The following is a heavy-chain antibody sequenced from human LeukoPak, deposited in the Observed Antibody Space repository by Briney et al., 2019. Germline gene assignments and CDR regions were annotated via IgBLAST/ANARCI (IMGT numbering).Heavy chain of an antibody. J-gene: IGHJ4*02. CDR1: GFTFSSYW. V-gene: IGHV3-74*01. Sequence: GGSLRLSCAASGFTFSSYWMNWVRQAPGKGLVWVSRIASDGSSTTYADSVKGRFSISRDNAKNTLYLQMNSLRVEDTAVYYCARDRTAVAGIFDYWGQGTLVTVSS. CDR3: ARDRTAVAGIFDY. CDR2: IASDGSST. D-gene: IGHD6-19*01.